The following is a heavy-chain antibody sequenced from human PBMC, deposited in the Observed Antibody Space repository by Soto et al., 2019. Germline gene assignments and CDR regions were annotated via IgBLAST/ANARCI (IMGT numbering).Heavy chain of an antibody. CDR1: GDSITSSNW. CDR3: ARDGVYDKKWAFDY. V-gene: IGHV4-4*02. Sequence: SETLSLTCTVSGDSITSSNWWTWVRQPPGKRLEWLGEIYHGGRHNYHPSLRSRVTMSLDNSKNQFSLNLTSVTTADTAVYYCARDGVYDKKWAFDYWGQGTLVTVSS. J-gene: IGHJ4*02. D-gene: IGHD6-6*01. CDR2: IYHGGRH.